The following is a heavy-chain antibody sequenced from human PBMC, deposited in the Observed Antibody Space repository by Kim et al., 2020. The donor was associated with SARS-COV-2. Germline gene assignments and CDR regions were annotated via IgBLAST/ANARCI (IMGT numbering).Heavy chain of an antibody. J-gene: IGHJ6*02. CDR3: VKDREEEQLLVRSGYGMDV. V-gene: IGHV3-23*01. CDR1: GFSFSNYA. CDR2: ISGIGGRT. Sequence: GGSLRLSCAASGFSFSNYAMSWVRQAPGKGLEWVAVISGIGGRTYYADSVEGRFTISRDNSKNTLYLQMNSLRAEDTAVFYCVKDREEEQLLVRSGYGMDVWGQGTTVTVSS. D-gene: IGHD6-13*01.